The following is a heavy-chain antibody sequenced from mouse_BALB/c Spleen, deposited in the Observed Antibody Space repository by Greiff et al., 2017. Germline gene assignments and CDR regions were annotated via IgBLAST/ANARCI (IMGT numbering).Heavy chain of an antibody. Sequence: DVKLVESGGGLVQPGGSRKLSCAASGFTFSSFGMHWVRQAPEKGLEWVAYISSGSSTIYYADTVKGRFTISRDNPKNTLFLQMTSLRSEDTAMYYCARYRGYFDVWGAGTTVTVSS. J-gene: IGHJ1*01. CDR1: GFTFSSFG. CDR3: ARYRGYFDV. CDR2: ISSGSSTI. D-gene: IGHD3-1*01. V-gene: IGHV5-17*02.